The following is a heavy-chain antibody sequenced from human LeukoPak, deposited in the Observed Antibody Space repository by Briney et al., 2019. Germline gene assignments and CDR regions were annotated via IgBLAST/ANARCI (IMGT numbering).Heavy chain of an antibody. V-gene: IGHV1-69*13. D-gene: IGHD3-16*01. Sequence: SVKVSCTASGNSISNYAVSWVRQAPGQGFEWMGGIIPIFGTADYAQKFQGRVTITADQSTSTTYMALSSLKSEDTATYYCTTRACHAGGCSSSFYYYYGLHFWGQGTTVSVSS. CDR3: TTRACHAGGCSSSFYYYYGLHF. J-gene: IGHJ6*02. CDR2: IIPIFGTA. CDR1: GNSISNYA.